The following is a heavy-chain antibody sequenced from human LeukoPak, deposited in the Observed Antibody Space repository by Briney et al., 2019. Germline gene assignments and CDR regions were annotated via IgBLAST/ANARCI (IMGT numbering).Heavy chain of an antibody. J-gene: IGHJ4*02. CDR1: GFTFSDYY. D-gene: IGHD3-22*01. CDR2: ISSSSSYT. V-gene: IGHV3-11*03. CDR3: AGRGGPNYDSSGYDGFDY. Sequence: GGSLRLSCAASGFTFSDYYMSWIRQAPGKGLEWVSYISSSSSYTNYADSVKGRFTISRDNAKNSLYLQMNSLRAEDTAVYYCAGRGGPNYDSSGYDGFDYWGQGTLVTVSS.